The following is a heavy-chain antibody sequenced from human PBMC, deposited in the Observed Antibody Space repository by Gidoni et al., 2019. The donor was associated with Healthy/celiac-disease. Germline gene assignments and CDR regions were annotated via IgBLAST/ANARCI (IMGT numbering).Heavy chain of an antibody. CDR1: GFTFSSYA. CDR2: ISSNGGST. J-gene: IGHJ6*02. V-gene: IGHV3-64D*06. D-gene: IGHD6-13*01. Sequence: EVQLVESGGGLVQPGGSLRLSCSAPGFTFSSYAMHWVRQAPGKGLEYVSAISSNGGSTYYADSVEGRFTISRDNSKNTLYLQMSSLRAEDTAVYYCVKSSWPQRYYYYGMDVWGQGTTVTVSS. CDR3: VKSSWPQRYYYYGMDV.